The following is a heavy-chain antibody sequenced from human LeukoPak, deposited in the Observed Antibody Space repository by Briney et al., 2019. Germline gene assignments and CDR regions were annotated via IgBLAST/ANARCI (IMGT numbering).Heavy chain of an antibody. Sequence: GSLRLSCAASGFTFSSYGMHWVRQAPGKGLEWVAVISYDGSNKYYADSVKGRFTISRDNSKNTLYLQMNSLRAEDTAVYYCAKVSVSGGHFDYWGQGTLVTVSS. CDR3: AKVSVSGGHFDY. D-gene: IGHD2-15*01. J-gene: IGHJ4*02. CDR2: ISYDGSNK. V-gene: IGHV3-30*18. CDR1: GFTFSSYG.